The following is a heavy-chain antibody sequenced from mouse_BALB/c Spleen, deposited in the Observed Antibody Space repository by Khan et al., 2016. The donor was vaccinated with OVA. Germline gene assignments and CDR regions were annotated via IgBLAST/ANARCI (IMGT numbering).Heavy chain of an antibody. CDR1: GYTFTDFA. J-gene: IGHJ3*01. V-gene: IGHV1S137*01. Sequence: VQLQESGAELVRPGVSVKISCTGSGYTFTDFAMHWVKQSHAKSLEWIGVISTYYGDATYNQKFKGKATMTVDKSSSTAYVELARLTSEDSAIYYSARGGGNSRFAYWGQGTLVTVSA. CDR2: ISTYYGDA. D-gene: IGHD2-1*01. CDR3: ARGGGNSRFAY.